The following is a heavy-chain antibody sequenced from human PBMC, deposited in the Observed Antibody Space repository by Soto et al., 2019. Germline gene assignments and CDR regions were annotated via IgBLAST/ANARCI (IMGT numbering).Heavy chain of an antibody. Sequence: ASETLSLTCTVSGGSISSRSYGWGWIRQPPERGLEWIGYIHYSGSANYNPSLNSRLTMSVDRSKSQFSMKLASVTAADTAVYYCARGVGGSGLNWFDPWGQGTLVTVSS. J-gene: IGHJ5*02. D-gene: IGHD6-19*01. CDR3: ARGVGGSGLNWFDP. V-gene: IGHV4-61*05. CDR2: IHYSGSA. CDR1: GGSISSRSYG.